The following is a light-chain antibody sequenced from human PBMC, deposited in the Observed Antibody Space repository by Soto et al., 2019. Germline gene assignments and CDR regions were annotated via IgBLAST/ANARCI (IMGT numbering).Light chain of an antibody. CDR3: SSYTTSNTQV. J-gene: IGLJ3*02. CDR2: DVS. Sequence: QSALTQPASVSGPPGQPTTIPGPGPSSAVGTYNYVSWYQHRPGKAPKLMIYDVSYRPSGVSNRFSGSKSANTASLTISGLQAEDEADYYCSSYTTSNTQVFGGGTKLTVL. CDR1: SSAVGTYNY. V-gene: IGLV2-14*01.